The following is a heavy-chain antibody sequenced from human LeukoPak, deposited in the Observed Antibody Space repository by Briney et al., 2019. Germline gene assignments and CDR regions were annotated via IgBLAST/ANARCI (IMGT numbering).Heavy chain of an antibody. D-gene: IGHD2-2*01. J-gene: IGHJ4*02. V-gene: IGHV3-23*01. Sequence: PGGSLRLSCAASGFTFSNYAMTWVRQAPGKGLEWVSGITDTGFATFYADSVRGRFTISRDNSRNTLYLQMDSLRAEDMAVYYCARAGFCSTTTCYNPFDYWGQGTLVTVSS. CDR1: GFTFSNYA. CDR2: ITDTGFAT. CDR3: ARAGFCSTTTCYNPFDY.